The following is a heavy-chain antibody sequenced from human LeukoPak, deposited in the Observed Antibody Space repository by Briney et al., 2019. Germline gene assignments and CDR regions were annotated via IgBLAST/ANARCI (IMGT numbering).Heavy chain of an antibody. J-gene: IGHJ6*03. CDR3: ARSYYDFWSGYYYYYYYYMDV. Sequence: ASVKVSCKASGYTFTSYYMHWVRQAPGQGLEWMGWISAYNGNTNYAQKLQGRVTMTTDTSTSTAYMELRSLRSDDTAVYYCARSYYDFWSGYYYYYYYYMDVWGKGTTVTVSS. CDR1: GYTFTSYY. CDR2: ISAYNGNT. D-gene: IGHD3-3*01. V-gene: IGHV1-18*04.